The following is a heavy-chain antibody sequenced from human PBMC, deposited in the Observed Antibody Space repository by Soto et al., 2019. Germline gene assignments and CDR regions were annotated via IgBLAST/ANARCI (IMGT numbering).Heavy chain of an antibody. CDR3: ARGLRYFDWSYDAFDI. V-gene: IGHV5-10-1*01. CDR1: GYSFSTSW. Sequence: LGESLKISCKGSGYSFSTSWIAWVRQMPGKGLEWMGRIDPSDSYTNYSPSFQGHVTISADKSISTAYLQWSSLKASDTAMYYCARGLRYFDWSYDAFDIWGQGTMVTVSS. J-gene: IGHJ3*02. D-gene: IGHD3-9*01. CDR2: IDPSDSYT.